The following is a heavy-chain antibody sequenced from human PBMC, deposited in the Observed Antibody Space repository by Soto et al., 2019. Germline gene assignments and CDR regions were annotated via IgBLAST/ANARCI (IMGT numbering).Heavy chain of an antibody. CDR1: GGSISSGGYY. Sequence: KTSETLSLTCTVSGGSISSGGYYWSWIRQHPGKGLEWIGYIYYSGSTYYNPSLKSRVTISVDTSKNQFSLKLSSVTAADTAVYYCARDRLHDLYGMDVWGQGTTVTVSS. CDR3: ARDRLHDLYGMDV. CDR2: IYYSGST. V-gene: IGHV4-31*03. J-gene: IGHJ6*02. D-gene: IGHD4-4*01.